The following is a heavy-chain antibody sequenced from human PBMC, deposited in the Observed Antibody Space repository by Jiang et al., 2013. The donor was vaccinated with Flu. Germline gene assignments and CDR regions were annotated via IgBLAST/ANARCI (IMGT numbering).Heavy chain of an antibody. CDR1: ISSSSYY. Sequence: ISSSSYYWGWIRQPQEGAGVDWEYLLYGSTYYNPSLKSRVTISVDTSKNQFSLKLSSVTAADTAVYYCARQTTVTKKFDYWGQGTLVTVSS. D-gene: IGHD4-11*01. J-gene: IGHJ4*02. CDR3: ARQTTVTKKFDY. CDR2: LLYGST. V-gene: IGHV4-39*07.